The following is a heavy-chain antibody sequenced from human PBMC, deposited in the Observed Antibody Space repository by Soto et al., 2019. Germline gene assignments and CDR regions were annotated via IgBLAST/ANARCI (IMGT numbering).Heavy chain of an antibody. Sequence: ASVKVSCKASGYSFGTSDINWVRQATGQGLEWVGWLNPNNDNIGYAQKFQGRVTMTKDAPISTAYLELTGLTSDDTAVYYCATGASYYDYWGQGTLVTAPQ. CDR3: ATGASYYDY. J-gene: IGHJ4*02. D-gene: IGHD3-10*01. CDR2: LNPNNDNI. V-gene: IGHV1-8*01. CDR1: GYSFGTSD.